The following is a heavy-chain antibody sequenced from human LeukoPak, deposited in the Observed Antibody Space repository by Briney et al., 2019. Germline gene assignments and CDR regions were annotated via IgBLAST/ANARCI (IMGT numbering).Heavy chain of an antibody. D-gene: IGHD5-24*01. J-gene: IGHJ4*02. Sequence: ASVKVSCKASGYTFTGYYMHWVRQAPGQGLEWMGWINPNSGGTNYAQKFQGRVTMTRDTSISTAYMELSRLRSDDTAVYYCARASRWLRTPGYFDYWGQGTLVTVSS. CDR3: ARASRWLRTPGYFDY. CDR1: GYTFTGYY. V-gene: IGHV1-2*02. CDR2: INPNSGGT.